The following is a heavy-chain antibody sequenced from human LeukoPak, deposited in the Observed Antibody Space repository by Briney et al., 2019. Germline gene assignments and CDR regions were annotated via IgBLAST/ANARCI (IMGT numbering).Heavy chain of an antibody. CDR2: ISGRGDST. D-gene: IGHD1-26*01. J-gene: IGHJ5*02. Sequence: GGSLRLSCAASGFTFRNYAMSWVRQAPGKGLEWVSSISGRGDSTYYADSVKGRFTISRDNSKNTLYLQMNSLRAEDTAVYYCAKDWVLVGATRTNWFDPWGQGTLVTVSS. CDR3: AKDWVLVGATRTNWFDP. CDR1: GFTFRNYA. V-gene: IGHV3-23*01.